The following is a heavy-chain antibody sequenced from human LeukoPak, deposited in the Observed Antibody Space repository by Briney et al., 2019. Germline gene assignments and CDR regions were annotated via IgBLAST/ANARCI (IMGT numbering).Heavy chain of an antibody. CDR3: ARAGTSYDYYYGMDV. V-gene: IGHV7-4-1*02. Sequence: ASVKVSCKASGGTFSSYAISWVRQAPGQGLEWMGWINTNTGNPTYAQGFTGRFVFSLDTSVSTAYLQISSLKAEDTAVYYCARAGTSYDYYYGMDVWGQGTTVTVSS. D-gene: IGHD2-2*01. CDR1: GGTFSSYA. J-gene: IGHJ6*02. CDR2: INTNTGNP.